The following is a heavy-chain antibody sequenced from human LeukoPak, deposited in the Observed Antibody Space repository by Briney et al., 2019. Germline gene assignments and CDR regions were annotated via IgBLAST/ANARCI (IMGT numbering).Heavy chain of an antibody. CDR3: ARGQSAAGNFDY. CDR2: INHSGST. Sequence: SETLSLTCAVYGGSFRGYYWSWIRQPPGKGLEWIGEINHSGSTNYNPSLKSRVTISVDTSKNQFSLKLSSVTAADTAVYYCARGQSAAGNFDYWGQGTLVTVSS. D-gene: IGHD6-13*01. V-gene: IGHV4-34*01. CDR1: GGSFRGYY. J-gene: IGHJ4*02.